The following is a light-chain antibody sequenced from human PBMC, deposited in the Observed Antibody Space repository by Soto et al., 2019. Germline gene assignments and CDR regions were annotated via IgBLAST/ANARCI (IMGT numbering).Light chain of an antibody. CDR2: DVS. V-gene: IGLV2-11*01. J-gene: IGLJ1*01. Sequence: QSVLTQPRSVSGSPGQSVTLSCTGTSRDVGGYHYVSWYQQHPGKAPKLMIYDVSKRPSGVPDGFSGSKSGNTASLTSSGLQAEYEADYYCCSYAVSHSLYVFATGTKVTVL. CDR3: CSYAVSHSLYV. CDR1: SRDVGGYHY.